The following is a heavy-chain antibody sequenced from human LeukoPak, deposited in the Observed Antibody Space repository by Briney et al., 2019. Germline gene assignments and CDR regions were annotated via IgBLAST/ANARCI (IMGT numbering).Heavy chain of an antibody. Sequence: GGSLRLSCAASGFTFSNYWVHWVRQAPGKGLVWVSRINRDGSTTKYADSVKGRFTVSRDNAKNTLNLQMNSLRAEDTAVYYCARDKKSGESSEIDYWGQGTLITVSS. CDR3: ARDKKSGESSEIDY. V-gene: IGHV3-74*03. CDR1: GFTFSNYW. D-gene: IGHD3-10*01. J-gene: IGHJ4*02. CDR2: INRDGSTT.